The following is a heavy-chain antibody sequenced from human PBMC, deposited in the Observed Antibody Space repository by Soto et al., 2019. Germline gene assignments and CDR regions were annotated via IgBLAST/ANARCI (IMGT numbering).Heavy chain of an antibody. CDR3: TTDFADYYYYGMDV. V-gene: IGHV3-15*01. D-gene: IGHD3-3*01. Sequence: LRLSCAASGFTFSNAWMSWVRQAPGKGLEWVGRIKSKTDGGTTDYAAPVKGRFTISRDDSKNTLYLQMNSLKTEDTAVYYCTTDFADYYYYGMDVWGQGTTVTVSS. CDR1: GFTFSNAW. CDR2: IKSKTDGGTT. J-gene: IGHJ6*02.